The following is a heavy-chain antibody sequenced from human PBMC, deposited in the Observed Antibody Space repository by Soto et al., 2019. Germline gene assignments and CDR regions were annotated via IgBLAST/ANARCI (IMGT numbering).Heavy chain of an antibody. CDR2: ISSRGART. CDR1: GFTFSRYA. Sequence: GGSLRLSCARSGFTFSRYAMNWVRQAPGKGLEWVSIISSRGARTSYAESVKGRFTISRDDSKNTLFLQMNSLGAEDTAVYYCAKETAYTYGCQTNSLDVWGKGP. J-gene: IGHJ6*03. V-gene: IGHV3-23*01. CDR3: AKETAYTYGCQTNSLDV. D-gene: IGHD5-18*01.